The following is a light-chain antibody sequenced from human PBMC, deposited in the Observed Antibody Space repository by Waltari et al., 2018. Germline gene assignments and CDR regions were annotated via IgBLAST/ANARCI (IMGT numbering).Light chain of an antibody. Sequence: QSVLTQPPTASGAPGQRVTISCSGSSSNIGSNSVYWYQQFPGTAPRLLIYSNFQGPSGVPGRFSGSKSGTSASLAISGLRSEDEADYYCAVWDDNLYGVVFGGGTKLTVL. CDR3: AVWDDNLYGVV. V-gene: IGLV1-47*02. CDR2: SNF. J-gene: IGLJ2*01. CDR1: SSNIGSNS.